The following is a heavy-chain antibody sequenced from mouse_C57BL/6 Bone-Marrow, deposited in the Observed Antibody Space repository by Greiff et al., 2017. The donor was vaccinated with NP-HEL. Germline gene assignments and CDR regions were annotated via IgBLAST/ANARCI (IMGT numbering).Heavy chain of an antibody. Sequence: VQLQQPGAELVRPGTSVKLSCKASGYTFTSYWMHWVKQRPGQGLEWIGVIDPSDSYTNYNQKFKGKATLTVDTSSSTAYMQLSSLTSEDSAVYYGARRWQLRLRFPWFAYWGQGTLVTVSA. CDR2: IDPSDSYT. CDR1: GYTFTSYW. J-gene: IGHJ3*01. D-gene: IGHD3-2*02. CDR3: ARRWQLRLRFPWFAY. V-gene: IGHV1-59*01.